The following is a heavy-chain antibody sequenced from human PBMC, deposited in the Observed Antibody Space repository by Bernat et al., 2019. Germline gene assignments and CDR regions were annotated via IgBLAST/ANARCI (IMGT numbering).Heavy chain of an antibody. Sequence: EVQLVESGGGVVRPGGSLRLSCAASGFTFDDYGMSWVRQAPGKGLEWVSGIYWNGGSTDYADSVKGRFTISRDNTKNSLYLQMNSLRAEDTALYYCARRTNWSDPDPHYYFDYWGQGTLVTVSS. D-gene: IGHD1-1*01. CDR3: ARRTNWSDPDPHYYFDY. CDR2: IYWNGGST. J-gene: IGHJ4*01. CDR1: GFTFDDYG. V-gene: IGHV3-20*04.